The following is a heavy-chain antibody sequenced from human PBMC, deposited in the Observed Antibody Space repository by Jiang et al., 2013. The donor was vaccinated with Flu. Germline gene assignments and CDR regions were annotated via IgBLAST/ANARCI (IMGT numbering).Heavy chain of an antibody. Sequence: LAQTLSLTCAISGDSVSRRNVAWNWIRQSPSRGLEWLGRTYYRSKWINDYAVAVTSRITIYPDTSKNQFSLQVNSVTPEDTAVYYCARERNLYTYDSSGYSDAFDIWGQGTMVTVSS. CDR2: TYYRSKWIN. CDR3: ARERNLYTYDSSGYSDAFDI. J-gene: IGHJ3*02. D-gene: IGHD3-22*01. V-gene: IGHV6-1*01. CDR1: GDSVSRRNVA.